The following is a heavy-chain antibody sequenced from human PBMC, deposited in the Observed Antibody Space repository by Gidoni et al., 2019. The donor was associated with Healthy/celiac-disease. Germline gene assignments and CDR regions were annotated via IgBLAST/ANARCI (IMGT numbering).Heavy chain of an antibody. J-gene: IGHJ4*02. Sequence: EVQLVESGGGLVQPGRSLRLSCTASGFTFGDYAMSWFRQAPGKGLEWVGFIRSKAYGGTTEYAASVKGRFTISRDDSKSIAYLQMNSLKTEDTAVYYCTISQWFGELSYADYWGQGTLVTVSS. V-gene: IGHV3-49*03. CDR2: IRSKAYGGTT. D-gene: IGHD3-10*01. CDR3: TISQWFGELSYADY. CDR1: GFTFGDYA.